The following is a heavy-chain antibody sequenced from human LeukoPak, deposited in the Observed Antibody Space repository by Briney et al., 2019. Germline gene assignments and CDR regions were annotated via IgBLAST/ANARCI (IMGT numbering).Heavy chain of an antibody. CDR1: GYTFTGYY. D-gene: IGHD3-10*01. V-gene: IGHV1-2*02. J-gene: IGHJ4*02. CDR3: ARGLWFGELGEELVDY. Sequence: ASVKVSCKASGYTFTGYYMHWVRQAPGQGLEWMGWINPNSGGTNYAQKFQGRVTMTRDTSISTAYMELSRLRSDDTAVYYCARGLWFGELGEELVDYWGQGTLVTVSS. CDR2: INPNSGGT.